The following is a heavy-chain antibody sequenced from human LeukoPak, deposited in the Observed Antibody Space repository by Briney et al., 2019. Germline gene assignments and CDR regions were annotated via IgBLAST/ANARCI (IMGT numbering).Heavy chain of an antibody. Sequence: ASVKVSCKASGYTFTSYGSSWVRQAPGQGLEWMGWISAYNGNTNYAQKLQGRVTMTTDTSTSTAYMELRSLRSDDTAVYYCARGLQETLAWLKALSAFDIWGQGTMVTVSS. CDR2: ISAYNGNT. V-gene: IGHV1-18*01. D-gene: IGHD5-24*01. CDR1: GYTFTSYG. CDR3: ARGLQETLAWLKALSAFDI. J-gene: IGHJ3*02.